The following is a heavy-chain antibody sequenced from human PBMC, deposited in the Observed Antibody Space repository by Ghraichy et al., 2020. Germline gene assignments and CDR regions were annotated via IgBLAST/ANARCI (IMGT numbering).Heavy chain of an antibody. V-gene: IGHV3-21*01. CDR2: ISSSSSYI. D-gene: IGHD6-13*01. J-gene: IGHJ4*02. CDR1: GFTFSSYS. CDR3: ARELGSSWSWRLDY. Sequence: GESLNISCAASGFTFSSYSMNWVRQAPGKGLEWVSSISSSSSYIYYADSVKGRFTISRDNAKNSLYLQMNSLRAEDTAVYYCARELGSSWSWRLDYWGQGTLVTVSS.